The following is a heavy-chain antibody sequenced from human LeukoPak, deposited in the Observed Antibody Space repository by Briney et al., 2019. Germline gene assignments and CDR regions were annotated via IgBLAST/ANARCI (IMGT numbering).Heavy chain of an antibody. D-gene: IGHD5-24*01. CDR2: ITKSGDQT. Sequence: GGSLRLSCVPSGITFSNSALSWVRQAPGKGLEWVSTITKSGDQTHYADSVRGLFTISRDIFKNTLYLQMNSLRAEDTAVYHCVKSSGKDGYRDVFDIWGQGTVVTVSS. J-gene: IGHJ3*02. CDR3: VKSSGKDGYRDVFDI. CDR1: GITFSNSA. V-gene: IGHV3-23*01.